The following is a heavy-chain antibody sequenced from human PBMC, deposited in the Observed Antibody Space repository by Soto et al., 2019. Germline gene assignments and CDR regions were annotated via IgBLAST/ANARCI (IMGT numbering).Heavy chain of an antibody. Sequence: EVQLLESGGGLVQPGGSLRLSCAASGFTFSSYAMSWVRQAPGKGLEWVSTINSSGGSTYYADSVKGRFTISRDNSKNTLYLQTNSLRAEDTAVYYCAKDLYGVYDFDCWGQGTLVTVSS. J-gene: IGHJ4*02. V-gene: IGHV3-23*01. CDR2: INSSGGST. CDR3: AKDLYGVYDFDC. D-gene: IGHD4-17*01. CDR1: GFTFSSYA.